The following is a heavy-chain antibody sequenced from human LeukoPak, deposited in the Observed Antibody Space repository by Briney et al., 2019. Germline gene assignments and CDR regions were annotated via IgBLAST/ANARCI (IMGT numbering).Heavy chain of an antibody. D-gene: IGHD3-22*01. Sequence: SETLSLTCTVSGGSISSYYWSWIRQPPGKGLGWIGYIYYSGSTNYNPSLKSRVTISVDTSKNQFSLKLSSVTAADTAVYYCARVFSHYYDSSGQYYFDYWGQGTLVTVSS. CDR3: ARVFSHYYDSSGQYYFDY. CDR1: GGSISSYY. J-gene: IGHJ4*02. V-gene: IGHV4-59*01. CDR2: IYYSGST.